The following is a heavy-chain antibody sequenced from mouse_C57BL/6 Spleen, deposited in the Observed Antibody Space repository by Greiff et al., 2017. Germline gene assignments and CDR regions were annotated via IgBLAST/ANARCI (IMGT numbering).Heavy chain of an antibody. Sequence: QVTLKESGPGILQPSQTLSLTCSFSGFSLSTFGMGVGWIRQPSGKGLEWLAHIWWDDDKYYNPALKSRLTISKDTSKNHVFPKIANVDTADPATYDCARIDYEPSWFAYWGQGTLVTVSA. J-gene: IGHJ3*01. CDR2: IWWDDDK. CDR3: ARIDYEPSWFAY. D-gene: IGHD2-4*01. CDR1: GFSLSTFGMG. V-gene: IGHV8-8*01.